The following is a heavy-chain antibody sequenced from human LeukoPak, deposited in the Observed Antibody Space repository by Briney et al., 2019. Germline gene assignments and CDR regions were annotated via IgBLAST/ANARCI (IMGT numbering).Heavy chain of an antibody. V-gene: IGHV3-11*01. CDR2: ISSSGSTI. Sequence: GRSLRLSSAASGFTFSDYYMSWIRQAPGKGLEWVSYISSSGSTIYYADSVKGRFTIPRENAKNSLYLQMNSLRAEDTAVYYCATGPPDYYDSSGVVFAFDIWGQGTMVTVAS. D-gene: IGHD3-22*01. J-gene: IGHJ3*02. CDR3: ATGPPDYYDSSGVVFAFDI. CDR1: GFTFSDYY.